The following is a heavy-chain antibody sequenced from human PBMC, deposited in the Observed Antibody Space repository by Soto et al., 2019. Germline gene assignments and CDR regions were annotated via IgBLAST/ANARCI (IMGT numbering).Heavy chain of an antibody. V-gene: IGHV3-33*01. CDR3: AAGEPHHF. CDR1: GFSFSKYG. CDR2: IWYDGSNK. Sequence: QMQLVESGGGVVQPGRSLRLSCTASGFSFSKYGMHWVRQAPGKGLEWVAIIWYDGSNKYYADPVKGRFTISRDNSKNTVYLQMNSLRAEDTAMYYCAAGEPHHFRGQGTLVTVSS. J-gene: IGHJ4*02. D-gene: IGHD3-10*01.